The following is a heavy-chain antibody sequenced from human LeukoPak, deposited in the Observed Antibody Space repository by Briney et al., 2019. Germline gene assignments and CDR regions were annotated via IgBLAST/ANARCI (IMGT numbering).Heavy chain of an antibody. CDR3: GNAGSSGLDF. D-gene: IGHD3-10*01. J-gene: IGHJ4*02. Sequence: GGSLSLSCAASGFTFSTYAMHWVRQAPGKGLEWVAFIRYDGTNKHYGDSVKGRFTISRDNSKNTLYLQMNSLRAEDTAVYYCGNAGSSGLDFWGQGTLVTVSS. CDR1: GFTFSTYA. CDR2: IRYDGTNK. V-gene: IGHV3-30*02.